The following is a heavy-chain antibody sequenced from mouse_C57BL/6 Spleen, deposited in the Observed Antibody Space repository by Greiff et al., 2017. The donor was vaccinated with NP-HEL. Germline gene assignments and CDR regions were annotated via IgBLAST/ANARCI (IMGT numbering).Heavy chain of an antibody. Sequence: EVQLVESGGGLVKPGGSLKLSCAASGFTFSSYTMSWVRQTPEKRLEWVATISGGGGNTYYPDSVKGRFTISRDNAKNTLYLQMSSLRSEDTALYYCARLGWLLPFDYWGQGTTLTVSS. J-gene: IGHJ2*01. D-gene: IGHD2-3*01. CDR3: ARLGWLLPFDY. V-gene: IGHV5-9*01. CDR2: ISGGGGNT. CDR1: GFTFSSYT.